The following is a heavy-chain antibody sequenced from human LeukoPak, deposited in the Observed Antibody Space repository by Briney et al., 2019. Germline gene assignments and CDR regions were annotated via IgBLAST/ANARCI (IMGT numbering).Heavy chain of an antibody. D-gene: IGHD5-12*01. V-gene: IGHV6-1*01. CDR1: GDSVSSNRAA. CDR2: AFHSSRWFI. Sequence: SQTLSLTCAISGDSVSSNRAAWNWFRQSPSRGLEWLGRAFHSSRWFIDYAVSVKGRITINPDTSKNQLSLQLSSVTPEDTAVYYCARRRCSGYEGYFDYWGQGALVTVSS. J-gene: IGHJ4*02. CDR3: ARRRCSGYEGYFDY.